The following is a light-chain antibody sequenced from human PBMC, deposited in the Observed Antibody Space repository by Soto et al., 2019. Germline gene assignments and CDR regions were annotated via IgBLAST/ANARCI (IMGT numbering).Light chain of an antibody. Sequence: AIQLTQSPSSLSASVGDRVTITCRASQGISSALAWYQHKPGRAPRLLIYDASSLQSGVSSRFSGSGSGTDFTLTISSLPPEDFATYYCQQFQSYALTFGGGTKLEIK. V-gene: IGKV1-13*02. CDR3: QQFQSYALT. J-gene: IGKJ4*01. CDR1: QGISSA. CDR2: DAS.